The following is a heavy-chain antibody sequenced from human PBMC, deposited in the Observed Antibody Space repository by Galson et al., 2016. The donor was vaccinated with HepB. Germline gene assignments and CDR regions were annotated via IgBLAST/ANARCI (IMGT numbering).Heavy chain of an antibody. V-gene: IGHV1-18*01. CDR3: ARASWEFATNFDY. J-gene: IGHJ4*02. D-gene: IGHD1-26*01. CDR2: ISVYNGDT. Sequence: SGAEVKKPGASVKVSCKASGYTFTTYGITWVRQAPGQGLEWMGWISVYNGDTKYAEKLQGRITMTTDTSTGTAYMELTSLRSDDTAVYYCARASWEFATNFDYWGQGTLVTVSS. CDR1: GYTFTTYG.